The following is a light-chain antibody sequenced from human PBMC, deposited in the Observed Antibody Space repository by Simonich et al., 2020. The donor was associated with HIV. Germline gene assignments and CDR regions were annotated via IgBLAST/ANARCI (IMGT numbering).Light chain of an antibody. J-gene: IGKJ2*01. CDR3: QQYNYWYT. V-gene: IGKV3-15*01. CDR2: GAS. Sequence: EIVLTQSPATLSLSPGERVTLSCRASQSISNNLAWYQQKPGQAPRLLIYGASTRATGIPARFSGSGSGTEFTLTVSSLQSEDFVVYYCQQYNYWYTFGQGTKLEIK. CDR1: QSISNN.